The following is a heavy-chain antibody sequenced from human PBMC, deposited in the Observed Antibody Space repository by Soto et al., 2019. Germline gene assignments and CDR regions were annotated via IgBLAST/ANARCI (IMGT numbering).Heavy chain of an antibody. V-gene: IGHV1-18*04. Sequence: ASVKVSCKDSGYTFTSYGISWVRQAPGQGLEWMGWMSAYNGNTNYAQKLQGRVTMTTDTSTSTAYMELRSLRSDDTAVYYCASWSGSSPFSWSDNGMDVWGQGTTVTFAS. J-gene: IGHJ6*02. CDR3: ASWSGSSPFSWSDNGMDV. CDR1: GYTFTSYG. CDR2: MSAYNGNT. D-gene: IGHD6-6*01.